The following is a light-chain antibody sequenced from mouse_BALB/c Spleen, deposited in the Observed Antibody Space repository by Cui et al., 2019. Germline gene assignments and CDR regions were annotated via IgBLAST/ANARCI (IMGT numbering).Light chain of an antibody. Sequence: QIVLTQSPAIMPASLGEEITLTCSASPSVSYMHWYQQKSGTSPKLLIYSTSNLASGVPSRFSGSGSGTFYSLTISSVEAEDAADYYCHQWSSYPWTVGGGTKLEIK. CDR1: PSVSY. J-gene: IGKJ1*01. CDR3: HQWSSYPWT. CDR2: STS. V-gene: IGKV4-80*01.